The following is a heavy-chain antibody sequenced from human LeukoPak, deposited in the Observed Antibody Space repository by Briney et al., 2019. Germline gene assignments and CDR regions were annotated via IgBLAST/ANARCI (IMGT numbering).Heavy chain of an antibody. CDR2: IRSKANSYAT. Sequence: GGSLRLSCAASGFTFSSYAMSWVRQAPGKGLEWVGRIRSKANSYATTDVASVRGRFSISRDDSKNTAYLQMNSLKTEDTAVYYRTRPSYDSSVSGVVYWGQGTLVTVSS. CDR1: GFTFSSYA. D-gene: IGHD3-22*01. CDR3: TRPSYDSSVSGVVY. J-gene: IGHJ4*02. V-gene: IGHV3-73*01.